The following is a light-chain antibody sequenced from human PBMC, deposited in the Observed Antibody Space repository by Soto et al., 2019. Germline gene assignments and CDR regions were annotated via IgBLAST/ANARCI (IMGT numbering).Light chain of an antibody. Sequence: EIVLTQSPGTLSLSPGERATLSCRASQSVSSSYLAWYQQQPGQAPRLLIYGASSRATGIPDRFIGSGSGTDFSLTISRLEPEEFAAYYCQQYGSSPPLTCGGGTKVEIK. CDR3: QQYGSSPPLT. V-gene: IGKV3-20*01. CDR2: GAS. J-gene: IGKJ4*01. CDR1: QSVSSSY.